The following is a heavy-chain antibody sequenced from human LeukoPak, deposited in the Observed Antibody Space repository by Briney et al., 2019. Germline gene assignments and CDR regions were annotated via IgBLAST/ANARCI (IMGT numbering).Heavy chain of an antibody. CDR2: ISGSGGST. J-gene: IGHJ6*02. Sequence: PGGSLRLSCAASGFTFSSYAMSWVRQAPGKGLEWVSAISGSGGSTYYADSVKGRFTISRDNSKNTLYLQMNSLRAEDTAVYYCAKGSGPHYYYYYGMDVWGQGTTVTVSS. V-gene: IGHV3-23*01. D-gene: IGHD2-15*01. CDR3: AKGSGPHYYYYYGMDV. CDR1: GFTFSSYA.